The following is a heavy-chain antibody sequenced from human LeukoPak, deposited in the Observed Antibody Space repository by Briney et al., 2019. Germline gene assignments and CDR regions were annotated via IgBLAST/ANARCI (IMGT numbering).Heavy chain of an antibody. CDR1: GFTFSSYG. Sequence: GGSLRLSCAASGFTFSSYGMHWVRQAPGKGLEWVSFIRYDGTIKYYADSVKGRFTISRDNSKNTLYLQMNSLRAEDTAVYYCAKDDDWGRYKHWGQGTLVTVSS. CDR3: AKDDDWGRYKH. J-gene: IGHJ1*01. CDR2: IRYDGTIK. V-gene: IGHV3-30*02. D-gene: IGHD3-16*01.